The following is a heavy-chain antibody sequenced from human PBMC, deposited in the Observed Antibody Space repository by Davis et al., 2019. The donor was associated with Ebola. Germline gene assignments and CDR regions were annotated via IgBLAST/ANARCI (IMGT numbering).Heavy chain of an antibody. CDR2: FDPEDGET. CDR3: ATDRRMVRGVIITGYYYYGMDV. D-gene: IGHD3-10*01. CDR1: GYTLTELS. Sequence: AASVKVSCKVSGYTLTELSMHWVRQAPGKGLEWMGGFDPEDGETIYAQKFQGRVTMTEDTSTDTAYMELSSLRSEDTGVYYCATDRRMVRGVIITGYYYYGMDVWGQGTTVTVSS. V-gene: IGHV1-24*01. J-gene: IGHJ6*02.